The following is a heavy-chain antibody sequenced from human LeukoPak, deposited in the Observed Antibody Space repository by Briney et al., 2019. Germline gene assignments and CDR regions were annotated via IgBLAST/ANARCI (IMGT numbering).Heavy chain of an antibody. J-gene: IGHJ4*02. CDR3: ARPAYCGGDCYPYYFDY. D-gene: IGHD2-21*02. CDR1: GYNFTNYW. Sequence: GESLKISCKGSGYNFTNYWIGWVRQMPGKGLEWMAIIYPGDSETRYSPSFQGQVTISADKSISTAYLQWSSLKASDTAMYYCARPAYCGGDCYPYYFDYWGQGTLVTVSS. V-gene: IGHV5-51*01. CDR2: IYPGDSET.